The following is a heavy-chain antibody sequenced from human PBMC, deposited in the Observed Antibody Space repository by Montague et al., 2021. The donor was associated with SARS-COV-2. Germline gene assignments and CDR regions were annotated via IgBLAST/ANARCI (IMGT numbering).Heavy chain of an antibody. J-gene: IGHJ3*02. Sequence: SETLSLTCTVSGGSISSYYWSWIRQPPGKGLEWIGYIYYSGSTNXSPSLKSRVTISLDTSKNQFSLKLNSVTAADTAVYYCARGSYGPDASDIWGQGTMVTVSS. D-gene: IGHD5-18*01. CDR1: GGSISSYY. CDR2: IYYSGST. CDR3: ARGSYGPDASDI. V-gene: IGHV4-59*01.